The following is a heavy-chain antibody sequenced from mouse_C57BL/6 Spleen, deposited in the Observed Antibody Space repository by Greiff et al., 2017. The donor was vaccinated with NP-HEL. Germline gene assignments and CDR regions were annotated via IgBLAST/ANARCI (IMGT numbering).Heavy chain of an antibody. CDR3: ARSLTVVALYWYFDV. V-gene: IGHV1-72*01. Sequence: VQLQQPGAELVKPGASVKLSCKASGYTFTSYWMHWVKQRPGRGLEWIGRIDPNSGGTKYNEKFKSKATLTVDKPSSTAYMQLSSLTSEDSAVYYCARSLTVVALYWYFDVWGTGTTVTVSS. J-gene: IGHJ1*03. CDR1: GYTFTSYW. D-gene: IGHD1-1*01. CDR2: IDPNSGGT.